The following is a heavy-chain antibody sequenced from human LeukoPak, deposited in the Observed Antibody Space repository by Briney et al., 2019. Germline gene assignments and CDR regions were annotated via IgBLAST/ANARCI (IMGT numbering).Heavy chain of an antibody. Sequence: ASVKVSCKASGYTFTGYQMHWVRQAPGQGLEWMGWINPNTGGTNYVQKFQGRVTMTRDTSISTAYMELSRLRSDDTAVYYCAREGNSLYWGQGTLVTVSS. D-gene: IGHD5-24*01. V-gene: IGHV1-2*02. CDR1: GYTFTGYQ. J-gene: IGHJ4*02. CDR2: INPNTGGT. CDR3: AREGNSLY.